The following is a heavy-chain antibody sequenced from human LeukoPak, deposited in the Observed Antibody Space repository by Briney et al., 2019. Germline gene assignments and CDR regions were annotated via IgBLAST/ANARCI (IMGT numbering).Heavy chain of an antibody. V-gene: IGHV4-39*01. Sequence: PSETLSLTCTVSGDSISSSSSYWGWIRQPPGKGLEWIGSIYYSGSTYYNPSLKSRVTISVDTSKNQFSLKLSSVTAADTAVYYCARHKNNYYDSSGYSDYWGQGTLVTVSS. CDR1: GDSISSSSSY. J-gene: IGHJ4*02. D-gene: IGHD3-22*01. CDR2: IYYSGST. CDR3: ARHKNNYYDSSGYSDY.